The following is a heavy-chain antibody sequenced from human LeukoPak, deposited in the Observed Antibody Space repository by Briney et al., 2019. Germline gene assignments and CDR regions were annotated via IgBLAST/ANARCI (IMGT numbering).Heavy chain of an antibody. CDR3: ANDLGGPYGGYYFDY. CDR2: LSGSGGST. J-gene: IGHJ4*02. Sequence: GGPLRLSCAASGFHFSRHAMRWVRQAPGKGLEWFSSLSGSGGSTYYAHSVKGRLTISRVHYTITPYLQMNSLRGDDTAVYYCANDLGGPYGGYYFDYWGQGTLVTVSS. D-gene: IGHD3-10*01. CDR1: GFHFSRHA. V-gene: IGHV3-23*01.